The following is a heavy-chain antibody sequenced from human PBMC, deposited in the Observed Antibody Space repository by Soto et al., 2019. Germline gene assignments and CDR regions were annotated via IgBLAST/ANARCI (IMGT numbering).Heavy chain of an antibody. CDR3: ARHGDTAMAYYYYGMDV. J-gene: IGHJ6*02. V-gene: IGHV5-51*01. Sequence: PGESLKISCKGSGYSFTSYWIGWVRQMPGKGLEWMGIIYPGDSDTRYGPSFQGQVTISADKSISTAYLQWSSLKASDTAMYYCARHGDTAMAYYYYGMDVWGQGTTVTVSS. D-gene: IGHD5-18*01. CDR1: GYSFTSYW. CDR2: IYPGDSDT.